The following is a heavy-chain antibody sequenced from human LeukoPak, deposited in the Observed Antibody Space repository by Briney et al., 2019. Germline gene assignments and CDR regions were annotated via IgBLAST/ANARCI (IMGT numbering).Heavy chain of an antibody. J-gene: IGHJ6*03. CDR1: GFTFSSYG. Sequence: GGSLRLSCAASGFTFSSYGMHWVRQAPGKGLEWVAFIRYDGSNKYYADSVKGRFTISRDNSKNTLYLQMNSLRAEDTAVYYCAKDTTVTTGDYYYMDVWGKGTTVTVSS. V-gene: IGHV3-30*02. D-gene: IGHD4-11*01. CDR3: AKDTTVTTGDYYYMDV. CDR2: IRYDGSNK.